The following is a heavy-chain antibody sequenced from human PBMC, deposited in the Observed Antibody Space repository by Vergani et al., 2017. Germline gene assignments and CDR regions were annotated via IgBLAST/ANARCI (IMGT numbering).Heavy chain of an antibody. CDR1: GGTFSSYA. V-gene: IGHV1-69*18. Sequence: QVQLVQSGAEVKKPGASVKVSCKASGGTFSSYAISWVRQAPGQGLEWMGRIIPIFGTANYAQKFQGRVTITADESTSTAYMELSSLRSEDTAVYYCASWGGVGYRKTPDYFDYWGQGTLVTVSS. CDR3: ASWGGVGYRKTPDYFDY. J-gene: IGHJ4*02. D-gene: IGHD1-14*01. CDR2: IIPIFGTA.